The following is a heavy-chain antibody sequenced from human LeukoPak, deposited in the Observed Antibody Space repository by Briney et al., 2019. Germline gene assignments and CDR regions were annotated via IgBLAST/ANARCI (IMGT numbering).Heavy chain of an antibody. CDR1: GFTFDDYA. V-gene: IGHV3-9*01. CDR3: AKPSVIAVAAAPFDY. D-gene: IGHD6-19*01. CDR2: ISWNSGSI. Sequence: GRSLRLSCAASGFTFDDYAMHWVRQAPGKGLEWVSGISWNSGSIGYADSVKGRFTISRDTSKNTLYLQMNSLRAEDTAVYYCAKPSVIAVAAAPFDYWGQGTLVTVSS. J-gene: IGHJ4*02.